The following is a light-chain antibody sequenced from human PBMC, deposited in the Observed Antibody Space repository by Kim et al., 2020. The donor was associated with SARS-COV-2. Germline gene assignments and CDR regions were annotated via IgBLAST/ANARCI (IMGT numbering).Light chain of an antibody. CDR3: CSYAGSYTLI. V-gene: IGLV2-11*01. CDR1: NSDVGGYNY. J-gene: IGLJ2*01. Sequence: QSALTQPRSVSGSPGQSVTISCTGTNSDVGGYNYVSWYQQHPGKAPKLMIYDVSRRPSGVPDRFSGSKSGNTASLTISGLQAEDEADYYCCSYAGSYTLIFGGGTQLTV. CDR2: DVS.